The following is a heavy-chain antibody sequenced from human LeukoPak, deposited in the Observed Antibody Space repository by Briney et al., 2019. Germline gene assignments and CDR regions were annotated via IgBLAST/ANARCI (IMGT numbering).Heavy chain of an antibody. Sequence: PSETLSLTCTVSSGSINSYYWSWVRQPPGKGLEHIGYIYYSGRTHYNPSLKSRVTISVDTSKNQFSLKLSSVTAADTAVYYCAREKEVDYYDSSGYSAPYYYMDVWGKGTTVTVSS. CDR3: AREKEVDYYDSSGYSAPYYYMDV. J-gene: IGHJ6*03. CDR1: SGSINSYY. D-gene: IGHD3-22*01. CDR2: IYYSGRT. V-gene: IGHV4-59*12.